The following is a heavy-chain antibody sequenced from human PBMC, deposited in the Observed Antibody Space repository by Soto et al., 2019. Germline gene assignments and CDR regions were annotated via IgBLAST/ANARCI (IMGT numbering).Heavy chain of an antibody. J-gene: IGHJ5*02. D-gene: IGHD3-9*01. CDR1: GDSTSINSYY. V-gene: IGHV4-39*01. CDR2: VYYSGKT. Sequence: QLQLQESGPGLVKPSETLSLTCTVSGDSTSINSYYWGWIRQAPGKGLEWIGSVYYSGKTYYNSSLKSRVTISVDTSKNLVFLNLNSVTAADTAVYYCARAGPYFLSKGFTRHNWFDPWGQGTLVTVSS. CDR3: ARAGPYFLSKGFTRHNWFDP.